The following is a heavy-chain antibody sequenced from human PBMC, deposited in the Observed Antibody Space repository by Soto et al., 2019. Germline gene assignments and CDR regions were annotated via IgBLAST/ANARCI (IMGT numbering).Heavy chain of an antibody. D-gene: IGHD3-10*01. CDR2: INHSGST. CDR3: ARVYHYGSGSFVPYYYYGMDV. CDR1: GGSFSGYY. J-gene: IGHJ6*02. Sequence: SETLSLTCAVYGGSFSGYYWSWIRQPPGKGLEWIGEINHSGSTNYNPSLKSRVTISVDTSKNQFSLKLSSVTAADTAVYYCARVYHYGSGSFVPYYYYGMDVWGQGATVTVSS. V-gene: IGHV4-34*01.